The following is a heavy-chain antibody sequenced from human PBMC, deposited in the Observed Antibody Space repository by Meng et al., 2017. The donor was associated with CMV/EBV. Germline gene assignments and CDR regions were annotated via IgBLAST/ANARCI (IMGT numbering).Heavy chain of an antibody. CDR2: VDHGESS. D-gene: IGHD2-2*02. Sequence: YGGAFSGYCWSWIRRPRGKRLEWIGEVDHGESSNNDPTLKSPVPMSVDTSKIQFSLNLSSVTAADAAVYYCARRRYQLLYTRGNWFDPWGQGTLVTVSS. V-gene: IGHV4-34*01. J-gene: IGHJ5*02. CDR3: ARRRYQLLYTRGNWFDP. CDR1: GGAFSGYC.